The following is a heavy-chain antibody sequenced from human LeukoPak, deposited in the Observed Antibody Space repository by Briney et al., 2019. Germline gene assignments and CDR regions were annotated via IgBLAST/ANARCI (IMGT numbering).Heavy chain of an antibody. CDR3: AREATCSSTSCSVDY. V-gene: IGHV1-18*04. Sequence: ASVKVSCKASGYTFTGYYMHWVRQAPGQGLEWMGWISAYNGNTNYAQKLQGRVTMTTDTSTSTAYMELRSLRSDDTAVYYCAREATCSSTSCSVDYWGQGTLVTVSS. J-gene: IGHJ4*02. CDR1: GYTFTGYY. D-gene: IGHD2-2*01. CDR2: ISAYNGNT.